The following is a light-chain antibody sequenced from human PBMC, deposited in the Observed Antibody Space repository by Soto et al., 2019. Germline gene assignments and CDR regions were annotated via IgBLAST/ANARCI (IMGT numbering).Light chain of an antibody. V-gene: IGKV3D-20*02. Sequence: EIVLTQSPGTLSLSPGERATLSCRASQSVSISYLAWYHNKAGQAPRLIIYEASNRAAGIPARFSGIVSGTDFNLTITRLETEDFAFYYGHQRQRWPRTFGPRTTLDI. J-gene: IGKJ1*01. CDR2: EAS. CDR1: QSVSISY. CDR3: HQRQRWPRT.